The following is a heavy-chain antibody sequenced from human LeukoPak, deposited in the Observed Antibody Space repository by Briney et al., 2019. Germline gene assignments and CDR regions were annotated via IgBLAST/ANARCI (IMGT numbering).Heavy chain of an antibody. V-gene: IGHV4-59*11. Sequence: PSETLSLTCTVSGGSMSGHSWSWIRQPPGKGLEWIGFIQPGGSTNYNPSLQSRGTISVDTSRNQFSLKLNSVTAADTAVYFCARDGSGSYLNWFDPWGQGTLVTVSS. CDR1: GGSMSGHS. D-gene: IGHD3-10*01. CDR2: IQPGGST. CDR3: ARDGSGSYLNWFDP. J-gene: IGHJ5*02.